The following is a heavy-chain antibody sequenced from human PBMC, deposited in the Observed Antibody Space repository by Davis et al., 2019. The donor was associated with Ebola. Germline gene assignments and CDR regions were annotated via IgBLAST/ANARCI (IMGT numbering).Heavy chain of an antibody. CDR2: INTNTGNP. Sequence: ASVKVSCKASGYTFTSYAMNWVRQAPGQGLEWMGWINTNTGNPTYARGFTGRFVFSLDTSVSTAYLQISSLKAEDTAVYYCARDGSRITIFGVEFDPWGQGTLVTVSS. D-gene: IGHD3-3*01. J-gene: IGHJ5*02. V-gene: IGHV7-4-1*02. CDR3: ARDGSRITIFGVEFDP. CDR1: GYTFTSYA.